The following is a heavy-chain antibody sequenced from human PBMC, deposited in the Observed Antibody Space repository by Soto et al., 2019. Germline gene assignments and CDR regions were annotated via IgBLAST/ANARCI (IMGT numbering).Heavy chain of an antibody. CDR3: ARSPYADGLDI. CDR1: GYSITNTNW. J-gene: IGHJ3*02. Sequence: QVQLQESGPGLVKPSDTLSLTCAVSGYSITNTNWWTWVRQPPGKGLEWIGYIYHSGRTYYNPSLKSGVTMSVDTSKNQFSLKLSSVTAVDTAIYYCARSPYADGLDIWGRGTMVTISS. CDR2: IYHSGRT. V-gene: IGHV4-28*01. D-gene: IGHD2-2*01.